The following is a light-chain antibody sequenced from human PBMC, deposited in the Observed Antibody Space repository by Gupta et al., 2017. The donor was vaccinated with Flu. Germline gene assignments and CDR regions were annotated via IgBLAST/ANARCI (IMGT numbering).Light chain of an antibody. V-gene: IGLV1-44*01. CDR1: RANIGSNT. CDR2: SDN. Sequence: SRANIGSNTVNWYRQVPGTPPELLIYSDNQRPSGVPDRFSGSKSGTSASLAISGLQSEDEADYYCAAWHDSLIGYLFGTGTKLTVL. CDR3: AAWHDSLIGYL. J-gene: IGLJ1*01.